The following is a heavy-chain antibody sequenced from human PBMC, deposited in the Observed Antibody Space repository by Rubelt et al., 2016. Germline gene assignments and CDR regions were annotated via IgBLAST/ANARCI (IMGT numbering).Heavy chain of an antibody. V-gene: IGHV4-31*03. J-gene: IGHJ4*02. CDR3: AGDRGDSTGRIDC. D-gene: IGHD3-22*01. CDR2: IYYTGTT. Sequence: GQLQESGPGLVKPSQTLSLTCTVSGVSMSTGGPYWSWIRQHPGKGLEWIGYIYYTGTTYYNPSLTSRVSISVYTSKNQFSLNLSSVTAADTAGYYCAGDRGDSTGRIDCWGQGTLVSVSS. CDR1: GVSMSTGGPY.